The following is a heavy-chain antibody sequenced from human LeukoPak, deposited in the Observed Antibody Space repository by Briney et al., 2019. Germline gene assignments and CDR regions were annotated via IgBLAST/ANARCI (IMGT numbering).Heavy chain of an antibody. V-gene: IGHV1-3*01. J-gene: IGHJ6*02. CDR1: GYTFTSYA. D-gene: IGHD3-22*01. CDR2: INAGNGNT. CDR3: AREVVITLGFYYYYGMDV. Sequence: GASVKVSCKASGYTFTSYAMHWVRQAPGQRLEWMGWINAGNGNTKYSQKFQGRVTITRDTSASTAYMELSSLRSEDTAVYYCAREVVITLGFYYYYGMDVWGQGTTVTVSS.